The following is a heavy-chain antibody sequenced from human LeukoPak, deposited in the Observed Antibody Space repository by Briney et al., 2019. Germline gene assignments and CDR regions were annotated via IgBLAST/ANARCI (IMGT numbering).Heavy chain of an antibody. V-gene: IGHV5-51*01. CDR1: GYRFTSYW. CDR3: ARGHTRDSSSWYSPVY. CDR2: IYPGDSDT. J-gene: IGHJ4*02. D-gene: IGHD6-13*01. Sequence: GESLKISCKGSGYRFTSYWIGWVRQMPGKGLEWMGIIYPGDSDTTYTPSFQGQVTISAYKSTSTAYLQWSSLKASDTAMYYCARGHTRDSSSWYSPVYWGQGTLVTVSS.